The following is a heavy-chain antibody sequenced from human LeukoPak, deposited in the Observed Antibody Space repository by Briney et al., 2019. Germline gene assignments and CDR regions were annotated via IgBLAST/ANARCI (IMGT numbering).Heavy chain of an antibody. CDR2: ISWNSGSI. CDR1: GFTFDDYA. CDR3: ARKYYDILTGYYADY. V-gene: IGHV3-9*01. J-gene: IGHJ4*02. D-gene: IGHD3-9*01. Sequence: TGGSLRLSCAASGFTFDDYAMHWVRQAPGKGLEWVSGISWNSGSIGYADSVKGRFTISRDNAKNSLYLQMNSLRAEDTALYYCARKYYDILTGYYADYWGQGTLVTVSS.